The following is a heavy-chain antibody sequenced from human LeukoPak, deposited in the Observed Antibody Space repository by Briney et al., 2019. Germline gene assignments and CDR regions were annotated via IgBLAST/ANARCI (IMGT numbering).Heavy chain of an antibody. CDR2: IYTSGST. D-gene: IGHD2-8*01. V-gene: IGHV4-4*07. J-gene: IGHJ4*02. CDR1: GASISSYY. CDR3: AREREDIKLMLYAYYFDY. Sequence: SETLSLTCTVSGASISSYYWSWIRQPAGKGLEWIGRIYTSGSTNYNPSLKSRVTMSVDTSKNQFPLQLSSVTAADTAVYYCAREREDIKLMLYAYYFDYWGQGTLVTVSS.